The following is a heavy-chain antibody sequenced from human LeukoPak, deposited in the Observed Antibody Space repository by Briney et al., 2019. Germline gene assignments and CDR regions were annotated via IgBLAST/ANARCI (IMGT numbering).Heavy chain of an antibody. D-gene: IGHD6-6*01. CDR1: GGSISSYY. Sequence: KPSETLSLTCTVPGGSISSYYRSWIRQPPGKGLEWIGYIYYSGSTNYNPSLKSRVTISVDTSKNQFSLKLSSVTAADTAVYYCARESEYSSSSAEYFQHWGQGTLVTVSS. CDR2: IYYSGST. V-gene: IGHV4-59*01. J-gene: IGHJ1*01. CDR3: ARESEYSSSSAEYFQH.